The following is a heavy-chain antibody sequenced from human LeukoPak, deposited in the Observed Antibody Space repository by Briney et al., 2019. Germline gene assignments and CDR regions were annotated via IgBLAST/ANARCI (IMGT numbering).Heavy chain of an antibody. J-gene: IGHJ4*02. D-gene: IGHD2-15*01. CDR3: VGGRYYFDY. V-gene: IGHV4-61*02. CDR2: IYTSGST. CDR1: GGSISSGSYY. Sequence: PSQTLSLTCTVSGGSISSGSYYWSWIRQPAGKGLEWIGRIYTSGSTNYNPSLKSRVTISVDTSKNQFSLKLSSVTAADTAVYYCVGGRYYFDYWGQGTLVTVSS.